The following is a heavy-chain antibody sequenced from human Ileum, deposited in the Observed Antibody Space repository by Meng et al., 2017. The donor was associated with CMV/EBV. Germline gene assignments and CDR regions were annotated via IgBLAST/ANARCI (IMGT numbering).Heavy chain of an antibody. J-gene: IGHJ6*02. V-gene: IGHV3-43D*03. D-gene: IGHD2-8*01. CDR3: VKDASCTHGVCYSEAYYYYGFDV. CDR1: GFSFDDYA. CDR2: ISWDGATT. Sequence: GGSLRLSCVASGFSFDDYAMHWVRQAPGKGLEWVSVISWDGATTFYADSVKGRFTISRDNSKKSLFLQMTSLRSEDTALYYCVKDASCTHGVCYSEAYYYYGFDVWGQGATVTVSS.